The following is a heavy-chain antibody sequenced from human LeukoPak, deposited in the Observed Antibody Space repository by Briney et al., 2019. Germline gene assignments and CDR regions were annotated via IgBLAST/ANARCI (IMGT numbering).Heavy chain of an antibody. Sequence: GGSLRLFCAASGFTFSGSAMHWVRQASGKGLEWVGRIRSKANSYATAYAASVKGRFTISRDDSKNTAYLQMNSLKTEDTAVYYCTRRGDYYDSSGYYYVTPDFDYWGQGTLVTVSS. CDR2: IRSKANSYAT. D-gene: IGHD3-22*01. CDR3: TRRGDYYDSSGYYYVTPDFDY. J-gene: IGHJ4*02. V-gene: IGHV3-73*01. CDR1: GFTFSGSA.